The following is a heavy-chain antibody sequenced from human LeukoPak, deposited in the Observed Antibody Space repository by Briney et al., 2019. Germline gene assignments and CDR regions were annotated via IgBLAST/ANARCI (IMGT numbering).Heavy chain of an antibody. CDR2: TYYRSKWSS. J-gene: IGHJ4*02. V-gene: IGHV6-1*01. CDR3: AGDSSWPLNY. Sequence: SQTLSLTCAIAGDSVSRNNAAWNWIRQSPSRGLEWLGRTYYRSKWSSDYAVSFKSRLTINADTSKNQFSLQLNSVTPEDTAVYYCAGDSSWPLNYWGQRTLVTVSS. CDR1: GDSVSRNNAA. D-gene: IGHD6-13*01.